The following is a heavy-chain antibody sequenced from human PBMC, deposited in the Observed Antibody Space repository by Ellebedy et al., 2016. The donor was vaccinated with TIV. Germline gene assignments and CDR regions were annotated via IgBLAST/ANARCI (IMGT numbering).Heavy chain of an antibody. Sequence: AASVKVSCKASGYTFTGYYMHWVRQAPGQGLEWMGWINPNSGGTNSAQKFQGWVTMTRDTSISTAYMELSRLRSDDTAVYYCARAETGYSSSCFDYWGQGTLVTVSS. J-gene: IGHJ4*02. D-gene: IGHD6-6*01. CDR1: GYTFTGYY. V-gene: IGHV1-2*04. CDR3: ARAETGYSSSCFDY. CDR2: INPNSGGT.